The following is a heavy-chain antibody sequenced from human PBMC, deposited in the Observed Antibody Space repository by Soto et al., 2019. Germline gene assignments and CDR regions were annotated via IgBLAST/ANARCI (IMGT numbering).Heavy chain of an antibody. V-gene: IGHV1-69*02. J-gene: IGHJ4*02. CDR2: INPIVSMS. Sequence: QVQLVQSGTEVKKPGSSVKVSCKASGDTFSFYTINWVRQAPGLGLEWVGRINPIVSMSNYAQKFQGRVLMTGEKSTSTAYMELGRLRSDDKAMYFCAASYGSGYRAFDYWGQGALVIVSS. CDR1: GDTFSFYT. CDR3: AASYGSGYRAFDY. D-gene: IGHD3-10*01.